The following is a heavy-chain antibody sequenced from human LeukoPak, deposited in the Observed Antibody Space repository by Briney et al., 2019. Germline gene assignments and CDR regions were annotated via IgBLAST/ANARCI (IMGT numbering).Heavy chain of an antibody. J-gene: IGHJ4*02. Sequence: SGTLSLTCAVSGGSISSSNWWSWVRQPPVKGLEWTGEIYHGGSTNYNPSLESRVTISVDKSKNQFSLKLSSVTAADTAVYCCASSIIRVDDLSPVDYWGRGTLVTVSS. D-gene: IGHD3-16*02. CDR2: IYHGGST. CDR1: GGSISSSNW. CDR3: ASSIIRVDDLSPVDY. V-gene: IGHV4-4*01.